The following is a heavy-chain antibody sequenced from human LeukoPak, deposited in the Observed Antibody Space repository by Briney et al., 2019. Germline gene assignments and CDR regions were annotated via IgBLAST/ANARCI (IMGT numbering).Heavy chain of an antibody. CDR2: IYYSVST. V-gene: IGHV4-59*08. Sequence: SETLSLTCTVSGGSISSYYWSWIRQPPGKGLEWIGYIYYSVSTNYNPSLKSRVTISVDTSKNQVSLKLSSVTAADTAVYYCARRASDYISAFDVWAQGTMVTVSS. CDR3: ARRASDYISAFDV. D-gene: IGHD4/OR15-4a*01. CDR1: GGSISSYY. J-gene: IGHJ3*01.